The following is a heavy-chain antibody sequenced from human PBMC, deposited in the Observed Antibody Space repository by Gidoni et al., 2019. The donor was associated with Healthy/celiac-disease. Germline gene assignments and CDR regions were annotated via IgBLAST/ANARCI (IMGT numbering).Heavy chain of an antibody. CDR1: GFSLSTSGMR. V-gene: IGHV2-70*04. CDR2: IDWDDDK. D-gene: IGHD2-15*01. J-gene: IGHJ4*02. Sequence: QVTLKESGPALVKPTHTLTLTCTFSGFSLSTSGMRVSWIRQPPGKALEWLARIDWDDDKFYSTSLKTRLTISKDTSKNQVVLTMTNMDPVDTATYYCARTPYCSGGSCYEGHFDYWGQGTLVTVSS. CDR3: ARTPYCSGGSCYEGHFDY.